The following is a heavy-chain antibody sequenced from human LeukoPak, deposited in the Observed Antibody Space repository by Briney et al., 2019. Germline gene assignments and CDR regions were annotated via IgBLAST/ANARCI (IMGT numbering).Heavy chain of an antibody. V-gene: IGHV3-48*01. J-gene: IGHJ6*02. CDR3: ARSIVVVPAAILYYYYYYGMTS. CDR1: GFTFSSYS. Sequence: GGSLRLSCAASGFTFSSYSMNWVRQAPGKGLEWVSYISSSSSTIYYADSVKGRFTISRDNAKNSLYLQMNSLRAEDTAVYYCARSIVVVPAAILYYYYYYGMTSGAKGPRSPSP. D-gene: IGHD2-2*01. CDR2: ISSSSSTI.